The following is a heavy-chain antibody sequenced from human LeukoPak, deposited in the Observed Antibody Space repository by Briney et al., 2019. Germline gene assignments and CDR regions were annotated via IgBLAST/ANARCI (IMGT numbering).Heavy chain of an antibody. CDR1: GYTFTGYY. D-gene: IGHD1-26*01. Sequence: ASVKVSCKASGYTFTGYYMHWVRQAPGQGLEWMGWINPNSGGTNYAQKFQGRVTMTRDTSISTAYMELSSLRSEDTAVYYCAAELYSGTYGRCCSFAFWGQGTPVTVSS. J-gene: IGHJ4*02. V-gene: IGHV1-2*02. CDR3: AAELYSGTYGRCCSFAF. CDR2: INPNSGGT.